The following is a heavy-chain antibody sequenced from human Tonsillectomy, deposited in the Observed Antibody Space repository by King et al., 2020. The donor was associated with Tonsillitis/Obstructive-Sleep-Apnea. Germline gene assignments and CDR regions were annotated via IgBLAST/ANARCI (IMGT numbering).Heavy chain of an antibody. Sequence: QLQESGPGLVKPSETLSLTCTVSGGSISSSSYYWGWIRQPPGKGLEWIGSIYYSGSTYYNPSLKSRVTISVDTSKNQFSLKLSSVTAADTAVYYCARDLVLFVPAATRYYYYGMDVWGQGTTVTVSS. J-gene: IGHJ6*02. CDR2: IYYSGST. V-gene: IGHV4-39*02. CDR3: ARDLVLFVPAATRYYYYGMDV. CDR1: GGSISSSSYY. D-gene: IGHD2-2*01.